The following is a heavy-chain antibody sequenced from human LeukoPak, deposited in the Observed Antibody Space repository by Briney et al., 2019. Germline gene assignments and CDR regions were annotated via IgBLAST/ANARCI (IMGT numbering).Heavy chain of an antibody. CDR1: GYTFTTYD. V-gene: IGHV1-8*01. Sequence: ASVKVSCKASGYTFTTYDINWVRQATGQGLEWMGWMNPNSGNTGYAQKLQGRVTMTRNTSISTAFMERSGRRSEDTAVYFCARRNTAMVAGLDYWGQGSLVTVSS. D-gene: IGHD5-18*01. CDR3: ARRNTAMVAGLDY. J-gene: IGHJ4*02. CDR2: MNPNSGNT.